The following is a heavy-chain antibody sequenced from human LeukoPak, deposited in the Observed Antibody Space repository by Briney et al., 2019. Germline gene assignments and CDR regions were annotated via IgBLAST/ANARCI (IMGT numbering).Heavy chain of an antibody. CDR3: AKAHWYSSGSYFDY. Sequence: GGSLRLSCAASGFTFSSYATSWVRQAPGKGLEWVSAISGSGGSTYYADSVKGRFTISRDNSKNTLYLQMNSLRAEDTAVYYCAKAHWYSSGSYFDYWGQGTLVTVSS. CDR2: ISGSGGST. V-gene: IGHV3-23*01. J-gene: IGHJ4*02. CDR1: GFTFSSYA. D-gene: IGHD6-19*01.